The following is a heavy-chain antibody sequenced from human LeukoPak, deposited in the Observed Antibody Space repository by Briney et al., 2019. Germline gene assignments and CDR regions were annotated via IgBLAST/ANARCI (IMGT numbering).Heavy chain of an antibody. CDR1: GFTFSSYG. CDR2: ISYDGSNK. Sequence: GGSLRLSCAASGFTFSSYGMHWVRQAPGKGLEWVAVISYDGSNKYYADSVKGRFTISRDNSKNTLYLQMNSLRAESTAVYYCAKGNIVLMVYALYNWFDPWGQGTLVTVSS. D-gene: IGHD2-8*01. V-gene: IGHV3-30*18. CDR3: AKGNIVLMVYALYNWFDP. J-gene: IGHJ5*02.